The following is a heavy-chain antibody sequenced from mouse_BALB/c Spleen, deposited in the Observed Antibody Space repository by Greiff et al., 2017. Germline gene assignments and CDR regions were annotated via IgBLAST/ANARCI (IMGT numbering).Heavy chain of an antibody. CDR2: INPSNGGT. D-gene: IGHD4-1*01. CDR3: TRSVNWGYFDY. J-gene: IGHJ2*01. Sequence: QVQLQQSGAELVKPGASVTLSCKASGYTFTSYYMYWVKQRPGQGLEWIGEINPSNGGTNFNEKFKSKATLTVDKSSSTAYMQLSSLTSEDSAVYYCTRSVNWGYFDYWGQGSTLTVSS. CDR1: GYTFTSYY. V-gene: IGHV1S81*02.